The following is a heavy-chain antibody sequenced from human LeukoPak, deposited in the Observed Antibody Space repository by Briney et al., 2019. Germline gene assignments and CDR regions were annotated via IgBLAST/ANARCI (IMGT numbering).Heavy chain of an antibody. D-gene: IGHD3-22*01. CDR1: GYTFTRYG. CDR3: AREKPENYYDSSGYLYYFDY. J-gene: IGHJ4*02. CDR2: ICAYNGNT. V-gene: IGHV1-18*01. Sequence: ASVKVSCKASGYTFTRYGISWVRQAPGQGLEWMGWICAYNGNTNYAQKLQGRVTMTTDTSTSTAYMELRSLRSDDTAVYYCAREKPENYYDSSGYLYYFDYWGQGTLVTVSS.